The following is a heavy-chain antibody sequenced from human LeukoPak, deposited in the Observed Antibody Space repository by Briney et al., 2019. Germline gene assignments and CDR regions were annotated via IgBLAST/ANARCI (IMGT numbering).Heavy chain of an antibody. Sequence: GASVKVSCKASGYTFTSYGISWVRQAPGQGLEWMGWISAYNGNTNYAQKLQGRVTMTTDTSTSTAYMELRSLRSDDTAVYYCARAHLSYYDSSGFEVWGQGTLVTVSS. J-gene: IGHJ4*02. V-gene: IGHV1-18*01. CDR3: ARAHLSYYDSSGFEV. CDR2: ISAYNGNT. D-gene: IGHD3-22*01. CDR1: GYTFTSYG.